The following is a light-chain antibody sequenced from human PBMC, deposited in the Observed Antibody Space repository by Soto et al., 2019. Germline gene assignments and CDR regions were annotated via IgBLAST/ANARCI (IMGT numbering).Light chain of an antibody. CDR1: QSVRSER. CDR2: DAS. CDR3: QEYDGAPPIT. J-gene: IGKJ5*01. Sequence: EIVLTQSPDTLSLSPGERATLSCRASQSVRSERLAWYQQKRGQAPTLLIFDASSRASGTPERFSGSGSGTDFTLTISRLEPEDFAVYYCQEYDGAPPITFGLGTRLENK. V-gene: IGKV3-20*01.